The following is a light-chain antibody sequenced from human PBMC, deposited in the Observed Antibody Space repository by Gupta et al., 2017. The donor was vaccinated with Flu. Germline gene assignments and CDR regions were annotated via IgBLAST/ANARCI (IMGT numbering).Light chain of an antibody. CDR3: QQSHSTPLT. CDR1: QVISNY. Sequence: GDRVAISCRASQVISNYLNWYQQTSGKAPKLLIYGASTWQSGVPSRFSGSASGTDFTLTISSLQPEDSATYYCQQSHSTPLTFGGGTKVDI. V-gene: IGKV1-39*01. CDR2: GAS. J-gene: IGKJ4*01.